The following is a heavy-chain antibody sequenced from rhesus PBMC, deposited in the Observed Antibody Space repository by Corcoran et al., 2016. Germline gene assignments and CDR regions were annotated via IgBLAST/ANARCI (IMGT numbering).Heavy chain of an antibody. J-gene: IGHJ6*01. CDR3: AKDGHGYGLDS. D-gene: IGHD3-3*01. CDR2: IYPGDSDT. CDR1: GYSFTSYW. Sequence: EVQLVQSGAEVKRPGESLRISCKTSGYSFTSYWISWVRQMPGKGLDWIGMIYPGDSDTRYSPSFQGQVTISADKSISTAYLQWSSLKASDTATYYCAKDGHGYGLDSWGQGVVVTVS. V-gene: IGHV5-2*01.